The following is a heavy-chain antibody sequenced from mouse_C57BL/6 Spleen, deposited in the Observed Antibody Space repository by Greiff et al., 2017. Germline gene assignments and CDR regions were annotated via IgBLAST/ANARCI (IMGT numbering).Heavy chain of an antibody. CDR3: ATYDYDGEAY. CDR1: GYAFSSSW. Sequence: QVQLQQSGPELVKPGASVKISCKASGYAFSSSWMNWVKQRPGKGLEWIGRIYPGDGDTNYNGKFKGKATLTADKSSSTACLQLSSLTSEDSAVYFCATYDYDGEAYWGQGTLVTVSA. J-gene: IGHJ3*01. V-gene: IGHV1-82*01. D-gene: IGHD2-4*01. CDR2: IYPGDGDT.